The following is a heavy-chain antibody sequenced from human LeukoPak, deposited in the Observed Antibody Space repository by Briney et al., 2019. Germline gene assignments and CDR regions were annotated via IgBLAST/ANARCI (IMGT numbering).Heavy chain of an antibody. D-gene: IGHD3-3*01. CDR1: GGSISSGSYY. CDR3: ARDRYDSKRYYYYMDV. CDR2: IYTSGST. J-gene: IGHJ6*03. V-gene: IGHV4-61*02. Sequence: PSETLSLTCTVSGGSISSGSYYWSWIRQPAGKGLEWIGRIYTSGSTNYNPSLKSRVTISVDTSKNQFSLKLSSVTAADTAVYYCARDRYDSKRYYYYMDVWGKGTTVTDSS.